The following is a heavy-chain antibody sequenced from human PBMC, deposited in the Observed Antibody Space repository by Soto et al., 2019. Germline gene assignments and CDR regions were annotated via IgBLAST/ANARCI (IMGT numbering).Heavy chain of an antibody. V-gene: IGHV3-30-3*01. Sequence: GGSLRLSCAASGFTFSSYAMHWVRQAPGKGLEWVAVISYDGSNKYYADSVKGRFTISRDNSKNTLYLQMNSLRAEDTAVYYCERMQLGYGMDVWGQGTTVTVSS. D-gene: IGHD6-6*01. CDR1: GFTFSSYA. CDR2: ISYDGSNK. CDR3: ERMQLGYGMDV. J-gene: IGHJ6*02.